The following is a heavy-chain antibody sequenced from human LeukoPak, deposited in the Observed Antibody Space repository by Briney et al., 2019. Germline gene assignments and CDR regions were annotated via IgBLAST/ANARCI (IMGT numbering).Heavy chain of an antibody. J-gene: IGHJ6*03. CDR1: GSTFSSYS. V-gene: IGHV3-48*01. CDR3: AREGICSSTSCYQSHYYYYMDV. D-gene: IGHD2-2*01. Sequence: SGRSLRLSCAASGSTFSSYSMNSVRHAPGKGLEWVSYISSSSSTINYADSVKGRFTISRDNAKNSLYLQMNSLRAEDTAVYYCAREGICSSTSCYQSHYYYYMDVWGKGTTVTVSS. CDR2: ISSSSSTI.